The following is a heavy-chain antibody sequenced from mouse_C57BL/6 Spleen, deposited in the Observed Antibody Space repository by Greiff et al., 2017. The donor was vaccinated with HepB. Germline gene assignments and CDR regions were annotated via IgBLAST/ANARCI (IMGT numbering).Heavy chain of an antibody. CDR3: ARFSSDGYYPAWFAY. V-gene: IGHV1-52*01. CDR2: IDPSDSET. CDR1: GYTFTSYW. Sequence: QVQLQQPGAELVRPGSSVKLSCKASGYTFTSYWMHWVKQRPIQGLEWIGNIDPSDSETHYNQKFKDKATLTVDKSSSTAYMQLSSLTSEDSAVYYCARFSSDGYYPAWFAYWGQGTLVTVSA. J-gene: IGHJ3*01. D-gene: IGHD2-3*01.